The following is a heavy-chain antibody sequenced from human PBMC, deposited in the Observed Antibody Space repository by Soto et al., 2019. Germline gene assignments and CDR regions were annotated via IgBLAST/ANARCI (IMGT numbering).Heavy chain of an antibody. CDR3: ARASGYVSGWYHDY. Sequence: SVNVSCKASGGTFSSDAVSWVRQAPGQGLEWMGGLIPILGTTHYAQKFQGRVTITADESTNTAYMELSSLRSDDTAVYYCARASGYVSGWYHDYWGQGTRVTVSS. CDR1: GGTFSSDA. D-gene: IGHD6-19*01. V-gene: IGHV1-69*13. J-gene: IGHJ4*02. CDR2: LIPILGTT.